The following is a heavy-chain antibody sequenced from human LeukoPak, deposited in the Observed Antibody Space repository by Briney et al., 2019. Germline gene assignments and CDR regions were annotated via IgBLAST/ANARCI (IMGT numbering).Heavy chain of an antibody. Sequence: PGGSLRLSRAASGFTFDDYAMHWVRQAPGKGLEWVSLISWDGGSTYYADSVKGRFTISRDNSKNSLYLQMNSLRAEDTALYYCAKDRAAAGTSMDYWGQGTLVTVYS. CDR1: GFTFDDYA. D-gene: IGHD6-13*01. CDR2: ISWDGGST. V-gene: IGHV3-43D*03. CDR3: AKDRAAAGTSMDY. J-gene: IGHJ4*02.